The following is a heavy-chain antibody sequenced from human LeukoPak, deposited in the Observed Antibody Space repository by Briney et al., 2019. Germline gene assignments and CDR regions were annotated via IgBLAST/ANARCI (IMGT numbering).Heavy chain of an antibody. V-gene: IGHV3-30-3*01. D-gene: IGHD3-10*01. Sequence: GGSLRLSCAASVFGFSSYSMIWVRQAPCKGLEWVEVISYDGSNKYYADSVKGRFTISRGNSKNTLYLQMNSLRAEDTAVYYCARTGYGSGTNYWGQGTLVTVSS. CDR2: ISYDGSNK. CDR1: VFGFSSYS. CDR3: ARTGYGSGTNY. J-gene: IGHJ4*02.